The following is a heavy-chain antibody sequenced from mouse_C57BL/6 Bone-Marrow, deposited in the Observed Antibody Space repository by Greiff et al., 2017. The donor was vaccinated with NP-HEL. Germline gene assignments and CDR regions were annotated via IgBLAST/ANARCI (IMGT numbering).Heavy chain of an antibody. Sequence: QVQLQQSGPGLVQPSQSLSITCTVSGFSLTSYGVHWVRQSPGKGLEWLGVIWSGGSTDYNAAFISRLSISKDNSKSQVFFKMNSLQADDTAIYYCARNPSSSYYDYDEVYFDYWGQGTTLTVSS. J-gene: IGHJ2*01. V-gene: IGHV2-2*01. D-gene: IGHD2-4*01. CDR3: ARNPSSSYYDYDEVYFDY. CDR1: GFSLTSYG. CDR2: IWSGGST.